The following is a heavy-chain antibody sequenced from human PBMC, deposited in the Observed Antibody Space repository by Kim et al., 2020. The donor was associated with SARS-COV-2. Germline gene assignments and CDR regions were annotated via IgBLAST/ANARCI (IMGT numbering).Heavy chain of an antibody. V-gene: IGHV3-11*01. D-gene: IGHD6-19*01. Sequence: DSVKGRFTISRDNAKNSLYLQMNSLRAEDTAVYYCARVAGGWSRPQRSDYWGQGTLVTVSS. J-gene: IGHJ4*02. CDR3: ARVAGGWSRPQRSDY.